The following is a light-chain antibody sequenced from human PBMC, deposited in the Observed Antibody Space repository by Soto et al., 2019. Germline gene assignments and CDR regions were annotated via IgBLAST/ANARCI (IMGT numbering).Light chain of an antibody. Sequence: DIVMTQSPLSLPVTPGEPASTSCRSSQSLLHSNGYNYLDWYLQKPGQSPQLLIYLGSNRASGVPDRWSGSESGTDFTLKISRGEAEDVGVYYCMQALQTPRAFGQGTKVEIK. CDR2: LGS. CDR3: MQALQTPRA. V-gene: IGKV2-28*01. J-gene: IGKJ1*01. CDR1: QSLLHSNGYNY.